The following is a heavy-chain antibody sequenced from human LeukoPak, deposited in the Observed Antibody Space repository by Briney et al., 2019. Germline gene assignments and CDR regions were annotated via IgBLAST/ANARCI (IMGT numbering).Heavy chain of an antibody. J-gene: IGHJ4*02. D-gene: IGHD5-12*01. CDR1: GYTFTTYY. CDR3: ARDLGGDIVATIAY. Sequence: ASVKVSCKASGYTFTTYYMHWVRQAPGRGLEWMGWISPNSGGTQYAQKFQGRVTMTRDTSSSTAYMELSSLRSDDTAMYYCARDLGGDIVATIAYWGQGTLVTVSS. V-gene: IGHV1-2*02. CDR2: ISPNSGGT.